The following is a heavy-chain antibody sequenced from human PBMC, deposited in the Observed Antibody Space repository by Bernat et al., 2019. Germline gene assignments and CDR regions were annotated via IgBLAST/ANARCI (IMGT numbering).Heavy chain of an antibody. CDR1: GGSISSSSYY. V-gene: IGHV4-39*01. Sequence: QLQLQESGPGLVKPSETLSLTCTVSGGSISSSSYYWGWIRQPPGKGLEWIGSIYYSGSTYYNPSLKSRVTISVDTSKNQFSLKLSSVTAADTAVYYCARRSDLWENYWFDPWGQGTLVTVSS. J-gene: IGHJ5*02. CDR3: ARRSDLWENYWFDP. D-gene: IGHD1-26*01. CDR2: IYYSGST.